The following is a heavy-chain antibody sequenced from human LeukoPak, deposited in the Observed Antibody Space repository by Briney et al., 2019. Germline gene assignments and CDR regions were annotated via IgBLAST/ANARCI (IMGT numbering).Heavy chain of an antibody. J-gene: IGHJ6*02. D-gene: IGHD3-10*01. V-gene: IGHV3-23*01. CDR2: ISGSGGST. CDR1: GSTFSSYA. Sequence: QPGGSLRLSCAASGSTFSSYAMSWVRQAPGKGLEWVSAISGSGGSTYYADSVKGRFTISRDNSKNTLYLQMNSLRAEDTAVYYCAKAGRLLWFGEHHPDYYYGMDVWGQGTTVTVSS. CDR3: AKAGRLLWFGEHHPDYYYGMDV.